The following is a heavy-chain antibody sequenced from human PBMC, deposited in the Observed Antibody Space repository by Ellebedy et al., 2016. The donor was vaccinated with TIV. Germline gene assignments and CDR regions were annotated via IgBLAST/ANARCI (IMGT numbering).Heavy chain of an antibody. V-gene: IGHV4-39*07. CDR2: MSYRGSS. CDR1: GGSISSNTYY. D-gene: IGHD3-10*01. J-gene: IGHJ5*02. CDR3: ARVGENYYGSGNWFDP. Sequence: SETLSLXCSVSGGSISSNTYYWGWIRQPPGKGLEWIGSMSYRGSSYYKSSLKSRVTISIDTSKKQFSLKLSSVTAADTAVYYCARVGENYYGSGNWFDPWGQGTLVTVSS.